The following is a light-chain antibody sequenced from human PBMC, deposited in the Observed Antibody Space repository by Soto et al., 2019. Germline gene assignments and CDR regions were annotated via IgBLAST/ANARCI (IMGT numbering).Light chain of an antibody. CDR2: WAS. J-gene: IGKJ4*01. CDR1: QCALYSSNNKNY. V-gene: IGKV4-1*01. Sequence: PPSSVSLSAFRLGGRTISCRSHQCALYSSNNKNYLAWYQQKPGQPPKLLIYWASTRESGVPDRFSGSGSGTDFTLTISRLQAEDVTVYYCQQYYNLPLTFGGGTKVDI. CDR3: QQYYNLPLT.